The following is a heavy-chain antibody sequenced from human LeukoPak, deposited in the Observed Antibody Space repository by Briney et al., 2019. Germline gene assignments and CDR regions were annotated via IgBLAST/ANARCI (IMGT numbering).Heavy chain of an antibody. J-gene: IGHJ4*02. CDR1: GYTFTNYY. CDR2: INPSGGST. CDR3: ARDGDIAVGGHGDY. D-gene: IGHD6-19*01. Sequence: ASVKVSRKAPGYTFTNYYMHWVRQSPGEGLGWMGIINPSGGSTSYAQKFQVRVTMTRDTSTSIVYMELSSLRSEDTAVYYCARDGDIAVGGHGDYWGQGTLVTVSS. V-gene: IGHV1-46*01.